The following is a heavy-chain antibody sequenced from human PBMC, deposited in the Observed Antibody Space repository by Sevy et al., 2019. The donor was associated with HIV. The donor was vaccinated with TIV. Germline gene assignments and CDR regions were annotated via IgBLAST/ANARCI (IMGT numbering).Heavy chain of an antibody. D-gene: IGHD3-22*01. V-gene: IGHV3-48*02. CDR3: ARAACYYDSREENWFDP. Sequence: GGSLRLSCKVSGFTFSVYTMHWVRQAPGKGLEWVSSISRTTTTYYADSVRGRFTISRDNAKNSLYLEMNSLRDDDTAVYYCARAACYYDSREENWFDPWGQGTLVTVSS. CDR2: ISRTTTT. CDR1: GFTFSVYT. J-gene: IGHJ5*02.